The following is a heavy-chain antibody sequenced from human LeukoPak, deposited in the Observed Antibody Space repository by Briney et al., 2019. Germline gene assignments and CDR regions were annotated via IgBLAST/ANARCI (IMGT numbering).Heavy chain of an antibody. CDR2: IHHTRKT. CDR3: ARDASLGSGPTDGFDL. CDR1: GYSISRGYY. J-gene: IGHJ3*01. V-gene: IGHV4-38-2*02. Sequence: SETLSLTCAVSGYSISRGYYWGWIRQAPGKGLELIGSIHHTRKTYYHPSLKSRVTISIDTSKNQFSLKVTYVTAADTAVYFCARDASLGSGPTDGFDLWGRGTLVTVSS. D-gene: IGHD2-15*01.